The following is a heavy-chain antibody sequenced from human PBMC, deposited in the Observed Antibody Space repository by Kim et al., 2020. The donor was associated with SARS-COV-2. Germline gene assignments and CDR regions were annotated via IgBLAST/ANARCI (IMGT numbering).Heavy chain of an antibody. CDR1: GGTFSSYA. Sequence: ASVKVSCKASGGTFSSYAISWVRQAPGQGLEWMGGIIPIFGTANYAQKFQGRVTITADESTSTAYMELSSLRSEDTAVYYCAFTPEGIAVAGTNIDYWGQGTLVTVSS. CDR3: AFTPEGIAVAGTNIDY. J-gene: IGHJ4*02. D-gene: IGHD6-19*01. V-gene: IGHV1-69*13. CDR2: IIPIFGTA.